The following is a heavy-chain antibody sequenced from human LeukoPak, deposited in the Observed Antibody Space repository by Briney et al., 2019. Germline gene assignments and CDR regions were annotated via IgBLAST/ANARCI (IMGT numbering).Heavy chain of an antibody. CDR3: ARLSGTYSRGGDH. V-gene: IGHV3-48*04. D-gene: IGHD1-26*01. Sequence: GGSLRLFCAASGFAFPYYTMHWVRQAPGKGLEWVSHISGSGYAIHHPGSVKGRFTISRDNAKNSLYLQMNSLRVEDSAVYYCARLSGTYSRGGDHWGQGTLVTVSS. J-gene: IGHJ4*02. CDR2: ISGSGYAI. CDR1: GFAFPYYT.